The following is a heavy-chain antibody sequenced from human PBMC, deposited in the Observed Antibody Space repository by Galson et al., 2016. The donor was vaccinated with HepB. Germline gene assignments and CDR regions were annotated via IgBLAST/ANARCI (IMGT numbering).Heavy chain of an antibody. CDR3: ARGGLDSSSWGTYFEN. V-gene: IGHV3-53*01. J-gene: IGHJ4*01. CDR1: GFTVSSNY. Sequence: SLRLSCAASGFTVSSNYMTWVRQAPGKGLEWVSAIYSGGSIYYADSVKGRFTISRDQSKNTLYLQMNSLRAEDTAVYYCARGGLDSSSWGTYFENWGHGTLVTVSS. CDR2: IYSGGSI. D-gene: IGHD6-13*01.